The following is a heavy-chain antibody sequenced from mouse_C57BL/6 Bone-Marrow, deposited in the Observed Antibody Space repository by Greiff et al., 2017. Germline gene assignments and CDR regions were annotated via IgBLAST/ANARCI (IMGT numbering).Heavy chain of an antibody. D-gene: IGHD2-5*01. J-gene: IGHJ4*01. Sequence: QVQLKESGPGLVQPSQSLSITCTVSGFSLTSYGVHWVRQSPGKGLEWLGVIWSGGSPDYNAAFISRLSISKDNSKSQVFFKMNSLQADDTAIYYCARRGYYSNYHYAMDYWGQGTSVTVSS. CDR3: ARRGYYSNYHYAMDY. CDR1: GFSLTSYG. CDR2: IWSGGSP. V-gene: IGHV2-2*01.